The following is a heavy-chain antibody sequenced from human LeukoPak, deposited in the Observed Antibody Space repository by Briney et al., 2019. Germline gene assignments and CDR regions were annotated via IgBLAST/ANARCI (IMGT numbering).Heavy chain of an antibody. CDR1: GFTVSGNY. V-gene: IGHV3-66*01. CDR3: ARYLRTPDVAFDI. J-gene: IGHJ3*02. D-gene: IGHD4-23*01. Sequence: PGGSLRLSCAASGFTVSGNYMSWVRQAPGKGLEWVSVIYTDGRMYYADSVKGRFTISRDNSKNTLYLQMNSLRADDTSVYYCARYLRTPDVAFDIWGQGTMVTVSS. CDR2: IYTDGRM.